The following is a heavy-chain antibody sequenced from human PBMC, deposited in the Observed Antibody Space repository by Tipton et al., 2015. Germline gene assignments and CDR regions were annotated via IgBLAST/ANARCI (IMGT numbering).Heavy chain of an antibody. Sequence: SLRLSCAASGFTFSSYAMNWVRQAPGKGLEWISYISTSSTTIYYGDSVKGRFTISRDNANNSLFLQMNSLRAEDTALYYCARDPSGYTYGQAPWDWYSDLWGRGTLVTVSS. J-gene: IGHJ2*01. V-gene: IGHV3-48*04. CDR2: ISTSSTTI. CDR3: ARDPSGYTYGQAPWDWYSDL. D-gene: IGHD5-18*01. CDR1: GFTFSSYA.